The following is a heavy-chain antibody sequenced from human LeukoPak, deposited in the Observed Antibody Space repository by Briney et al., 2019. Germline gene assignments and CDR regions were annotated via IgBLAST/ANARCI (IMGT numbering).Heavy chain of an antibody. Sequence: PGRSLRLSCAASGFTFDDYAMHWVRQAPGKGLEWVSGISWNSGSIGYADSVKGRFTISRDNAKNSLYLQMNSLRAEDTALYYCAKDVSYSSSWQRFDYWGQGTLVTVSS. D-gene: IGHD6-13*01. V-gene: IGHV3-9*01. J-gene: IGHJ4*02. CDR1: GFTFDDYA. CDR2: ISWNSGSI. CDR3: AKDVSYSSSWQRFDY.